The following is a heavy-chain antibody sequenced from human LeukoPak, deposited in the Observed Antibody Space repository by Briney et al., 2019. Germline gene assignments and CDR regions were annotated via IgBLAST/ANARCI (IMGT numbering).Heavy chain of an antibody. Sequence: ASVKVSCKASGYTFINYGISWVRQAPGQGLEWMGWISAYNGDTKFAQKLQGRVTMTTDTSTSTAYMELSSLRSEDTAVYYCATPPGPWGQGTLVTVSS. J-gene: IGHJ5*02. CDR1: GYTFINYG. CDR3: ATPPGP. V-gene: IGHV1-18*01. D-gene: IGHD3-10*01. CDR2: ISAYNGDT.